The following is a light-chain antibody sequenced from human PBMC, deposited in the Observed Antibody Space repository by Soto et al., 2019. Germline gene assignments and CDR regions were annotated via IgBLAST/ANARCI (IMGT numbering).Light chain of an antibody. Sequence: AIQMTQSPSSLSASVGDRVTITCRASQGIRYDLGWYQQKPGKAPKLLIYAASTLQSGVPSRFSGSGSGRNFSFTISSLQSDDFATYYCLQDYDYPWTFGQGTKVEIK. J-gene: IGKJ1*01. CDR2: AAS. CDR1: QGIRYD. V-gene: IGKV1-6*01. CDR3: LQDYDYPWT.